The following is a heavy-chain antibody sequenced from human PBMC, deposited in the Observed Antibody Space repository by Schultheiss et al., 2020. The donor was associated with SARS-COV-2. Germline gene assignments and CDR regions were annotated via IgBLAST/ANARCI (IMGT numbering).Heavy chain of an antibody. J-gene: IGHJ4*02. Sequence: SETLSLTCTVSGGSISSYYWSWIRQHPGKGLEWIGYIYYSGSTYYNPSLKSRVTISVDTSKNQFSLKLSSVTAADTAVYYCARVPDYGDYGRNFDYWGQGTLVTVSS. D-gene: IGHD4-17*01. CDR1: GGSISSYY. CDR3: ARVPDYGDYGRNFDY. V-gene: IGHV4-59*06. CDR2: IYYSGST.